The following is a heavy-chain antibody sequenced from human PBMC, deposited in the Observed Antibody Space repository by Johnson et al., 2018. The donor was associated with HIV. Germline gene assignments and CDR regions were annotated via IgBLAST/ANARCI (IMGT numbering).Heavy chain of an antibody. J-gene: IGHJ3*02. CDR3: ARVRGGTGHGAFDI. CDR1: GFTFSDYY. Sequence: QVQLVESGGGLVKPGGSLRLSCAASGFTFSDYYMSWIRQAPGKGLEWVSYITSSGNTVYYAASVKGRFTLSRDNAKNSLYLQMNSLRAEDTAVYYGARVRGGTGHGAFDIWGQGTMVTVSS. CDR2: ITSSGNTV. V-gene: IGHV3-11*04.